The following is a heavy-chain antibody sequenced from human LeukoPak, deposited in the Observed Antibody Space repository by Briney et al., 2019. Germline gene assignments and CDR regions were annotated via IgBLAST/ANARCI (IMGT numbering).Heavy chain of an antibody. CDR3: ARETIITYYYDSSGYSDAFDI. Sequence: PSETLSLTCTVSGGSISSGGYYWSWIRQHPGTGLEWIGYIYYSGSTYYNPSLKSRVTISVDTSKNQFSLKLSSVTAADTAVYYCARETIITYYYDSSGYSDAFDIWGQGTMVTVSS. CDR1: GGSISSGGYY. CDR2: IYYSGST. V-gene: IGHV4-31*03. D-gene: IGHD3-22*01. J-gene: IGHJ3*02.